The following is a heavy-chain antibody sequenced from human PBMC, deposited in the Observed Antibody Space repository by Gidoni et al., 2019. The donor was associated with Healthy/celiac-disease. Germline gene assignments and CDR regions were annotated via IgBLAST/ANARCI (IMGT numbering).Heavy chain of an antibody. Sequence: QVQLQQWGAGLLKPSETLSLTCAVYGGSFSGYYWSWIRQPPGKGLEWIGEINHSGSTNYNPSLKSRVTISVDTSKNQFSLKLSSVTAADTAVYYCAREIYSMVRGVIILYFDYWGQGTLVTVSS. CDR1: GGSFSGYY. V-gene: IGHV4-34*01. D-gene: IGHD3-10*01. J-gene: IGHJ4*02. CDR3: AREIYSMVRGVIILYFDY. CDR2: INHSGST.